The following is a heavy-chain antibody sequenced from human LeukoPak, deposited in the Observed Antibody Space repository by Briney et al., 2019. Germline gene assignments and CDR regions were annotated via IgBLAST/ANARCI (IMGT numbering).Heavy chain of an antibody. V-gene: IGHV4-39*07. D-gene: IGHD2-2*02. CDR1: GGSISSSSYY. CDR3: ARVYCSSTSCYKDDYYYMDV. J-gene: IGHJ6*03. Sequence: SETLSLTCTVSGGSISSSSYYWGWIRQPPGKGLEWIGSIYSSGRTYYNPSLKSRVTISVDTSKNQFSLKLSSVTAADTAVYYCARVYCSSTSCYKDDYYYMDVWGKGTTVTVSS. CDR2: IYSSGRT.